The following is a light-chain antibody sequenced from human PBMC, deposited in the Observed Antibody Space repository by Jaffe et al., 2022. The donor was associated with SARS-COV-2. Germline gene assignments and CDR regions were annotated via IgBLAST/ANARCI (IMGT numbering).Light chain of an antibody. J-gene: IGKJ1*01. CDR3: QQSYSTPRA. Sequence: DIQMTQSPFSLSASVGDRVTITCRASQSISIYLNWYQQKPGKAPKLLIYSASILQTGVPSRFSGSGSGTDFTLTISNLQPEDFATYFCQQSYSTPRAFGQGTKVEIK. CDR1: QSISIY. CDR2: SAS. V-gene: IGKV1-39*01.